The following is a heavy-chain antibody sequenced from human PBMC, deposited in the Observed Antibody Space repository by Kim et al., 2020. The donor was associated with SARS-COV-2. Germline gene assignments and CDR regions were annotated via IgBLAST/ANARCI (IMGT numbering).Heavy chain of an antibody. CDR3: AKEVPGGGVSYYFDY. CDR2: ISGSGDST. J-gene: IGHJ4*02. V-gene: IGHV3-23*01. CDR1: GFTFSSYG. D-gene: IGHD3-10*01. Sequence: GGSLRLSCAASGFTFSSYGMRWVRQAPGKGLEWVSAISGSGDSTYYADSVKGRFTISRDNSKNTLYLQMSSLRAEDRAVYYCAKEVPGGGVSYYFDYWGQGTVVTVSS.